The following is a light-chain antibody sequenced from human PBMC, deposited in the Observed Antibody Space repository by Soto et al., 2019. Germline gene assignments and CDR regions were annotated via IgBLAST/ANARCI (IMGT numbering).Light chain of an antibody. Sequence: QSVLTQPPSASGTPGQRVTISCSGRSSNIGSNAVNWYQQLPGMAPKLLIYGNNQRPSGVPDRFSGSKSGASASLAIGGLQSDDEADYYCATCDDSLNGPVFGGGTKLTVL. CDR2: GNN. CDR1: SSNIGSNA. V-gene: IGLV1-44*01. J-gene: IGLJ3*02. CDR3: ATCDDSLNGPV.